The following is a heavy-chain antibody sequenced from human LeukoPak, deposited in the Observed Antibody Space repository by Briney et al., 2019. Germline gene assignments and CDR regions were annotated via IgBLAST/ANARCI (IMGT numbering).Heavy chain of an antibody. CDR3: ARDSKGSGWYLIDY. CDR1: GFTFSSHA. D-gene: IGHD6-19*01. J-gene: IGHJ4*02. CDR2: ISVSGDST. Sequence: GGSLRLSCAASGFTFSSHALSWVRQAPGKGLEWVSAISVSGDSTYYADSVKGRFTISRDNSKNTLYLQMNSLRAEDTAVYYCARDSKGSGWYLIDYWGQGTLVTVSS. V-gene: IGHV3-23*01.